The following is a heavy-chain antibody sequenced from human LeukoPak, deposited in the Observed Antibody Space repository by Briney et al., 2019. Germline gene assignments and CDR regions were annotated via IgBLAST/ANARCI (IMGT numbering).Heavy chain of an antibody. CDR3: ARSVDAYYYDSSGYRFDY. D-gene: IGHD3-22*01. J-gene: IGHJ4*02. Sequence: PSGTLSLTCAVSGGSISSSNWWSWVRQPPGKGLEWIGEIYHSGSTNYNPSLKSRVTISVDKSKNQFSLKLSSVTAADTAVYYCARSVDAYYYDSSGYRFDYWGQGTLVTVSS. V-gene: IGHV4-4*02. CDR1: GGSISSSNW. CDR2: IYHSGST.